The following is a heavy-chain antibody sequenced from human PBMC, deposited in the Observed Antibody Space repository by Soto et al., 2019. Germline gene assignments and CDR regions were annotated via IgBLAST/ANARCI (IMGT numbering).Heavy chain of an antibody. V-gene: IGHV4-61*08. CDR1: GGSISSGGYS. J-gene: IGHJ5*02. CDR3: ARAPHWYYDVPTGFDP. D-gene: IGHD3-22*01. Sequence: PSETLSLTCAVPGGSISSGGYSWSWIRQPPGKGLEWIGYIYYSGSTNYNPSLKSRVTISVDTSKNQFSLKLSSVTAADTAVYYCARAPHWYYDVPTGFDPWGQGTLVTVSS. CDR2: IYYSGST.